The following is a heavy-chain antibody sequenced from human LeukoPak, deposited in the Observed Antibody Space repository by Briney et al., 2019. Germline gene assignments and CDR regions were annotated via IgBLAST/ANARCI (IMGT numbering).Heavy chain of an antibody. CDR3: AHRPPYYDSSGYYLY. CDR1: GFSLSTSGVG. CDR2: IYWNDDK. V-gene: IGHV2-5*01. J-gene: IGHJ4*02. Sequence: SGPTLVNPTQTLTLTCTFSGFSLSTSGVGVCWIRQPPGKALEWLALIYWNDDKRYSPSLKSRLTITKDTSKNQVVLTMTNMDPVDTATYYCAHRPPYYDSSGYYLYWGQGTLVTVSS. D-gene: IGHD3-22*01.